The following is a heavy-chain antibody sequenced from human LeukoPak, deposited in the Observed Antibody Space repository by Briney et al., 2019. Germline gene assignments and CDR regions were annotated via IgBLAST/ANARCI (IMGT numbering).Heavy chain of an antibody. V-gene: IGHV3-23*01. J-gene: IGHJ4*02. D-gene: IGHD3-22*01. Sequence: PGGSLRLSCAASGFTFSSYAMSWVRQAPGKGLAWVSTISGSSGSTYCADSVKGRFTISRDNSKNTLYLQMNSLRDEDTAVCYCAKHRFESGGYHSTDWGQGTLVTVSS. CDR1: GFTFSSYA. CDR3: AKHRFESGGYHSTD. CDR2: ISGSSGST.